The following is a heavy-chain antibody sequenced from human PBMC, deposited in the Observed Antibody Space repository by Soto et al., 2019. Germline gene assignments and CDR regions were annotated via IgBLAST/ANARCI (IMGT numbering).Heavy chain of an antibody. J-gene: IGHJ4*02. V-gene: IGHV3-23*01. D-gene: IGHD6-19*01. CDR2: ISGSGDSI. CDR1: GFTFSSYA. Sequence: EVQLLESGGGLVQPGGSLRLSCAASGFTFSSYAMNWVRQAPGKGLEWVSDISGSGDSIYYADSVKGRFTISRDKSKNTLNLQMNSLRAEDTAVYYCARRSSGWYWDYWGQGPLVPVSS. CDR3: ARRSSGWYWDY.